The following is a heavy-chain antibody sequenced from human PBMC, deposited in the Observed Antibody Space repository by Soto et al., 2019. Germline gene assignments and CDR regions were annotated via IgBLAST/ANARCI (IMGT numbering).Heavy chain of an antibody. V-gene: IGHV3-33*01. J-gene: IGHJ5*02. CDR2: IWYDGSNK. Sequence: GGALRLSCAASGFTFSSYGMHWVRQAPGKALEWVAVIWYDGSNKHYADYVKGRFTISRDNSKNTLYMQMKSLRAEETAVYYCERGLNGNWFDHWGQGTLVTVSS. D-gene: IGHD2-8*01. CDR3: ERGLNGNWFDH. CDR1: GFTFSSYG.